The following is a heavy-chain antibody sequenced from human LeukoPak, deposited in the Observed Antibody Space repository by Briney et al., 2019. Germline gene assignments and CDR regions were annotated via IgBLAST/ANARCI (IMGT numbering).Heavy chain of an antibody. CDR3: ASTDDGRYYDSSGYLVGY. D-gene: IGHD3-22*01. Sequence: PSETLSLTCTVSGGSISSGSYYWSWIRQPAGKGLEWIGRIYTSGSTNYNPSLKSRVTISVDTSKNQFSLKLSSVTAADTAVYYCASTDDGRYYDSSGYLVGYWGQGTLVTVSP. J-gene: IGHJ4*02. CDR2: IYTSGST. V-gene: IGHV4-61*02. CDR1: GGSISSGSYY.